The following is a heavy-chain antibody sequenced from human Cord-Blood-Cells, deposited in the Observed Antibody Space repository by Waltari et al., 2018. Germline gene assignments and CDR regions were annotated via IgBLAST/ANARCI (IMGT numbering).Heavy chain of an antibody. CDR1: GFTFSSHS. CDR2: ISSSSSYI. Sequence: EVQLVESGGGLVKPGGSLRLSCAASGFTFSSHSMNWVRQAPGKGLEWVSSISSSSSYIYYADSVKGRFTISRDNAKNSLYLQMNSLRAEDTAVYYCARDGGSSFYWYFDLWGRGTLVTVSS. CDR3: ARDGGSSFYWYFDL. J-gene: IGHJ2*01. V-gene: IGHV3-21*01. D-gene: IGHD1-26*01.